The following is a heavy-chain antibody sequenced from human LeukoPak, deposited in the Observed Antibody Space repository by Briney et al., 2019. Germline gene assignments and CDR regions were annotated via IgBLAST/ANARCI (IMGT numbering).Heavy chain of an antibody. Sequence: SETLSLTCTVSGDSFTSVTDYWAWIRQPSGKGLEWIATGDYSGGTYYNPSLESRVAISADMSKNQISLKLTSVTGADTAVYYCAGERGEEYSSGWYKTNFFDNWGQGIRVTVSS. CDR2: GDYSGGT. CDR1: GDSFTSVTDY. J-gene: IGHJ4*02. V-gene: IGHV4-39*07. CDR3: AGERGEEYSSGWYKTNFFDN. D-gene: IGHD6-19*01.